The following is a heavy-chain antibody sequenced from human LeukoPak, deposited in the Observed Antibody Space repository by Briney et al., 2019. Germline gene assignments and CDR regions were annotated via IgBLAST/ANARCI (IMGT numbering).Heavy chain of an antibody. D-gene: IGHD2-2*01. CDR2: VNSDGSHS. CDR1: GFTFSSYW. CDR3: TREYCDSTSCYNHDAFDM. J-gene: IGHJ3*02. V-gene: IGHV3-74*01. Sequence: GGSLRLSCAGSGFTFSSYWMHWVRQAPGKGLVWVSRVNSDGSHSSYADSVKGRFTIFRDNAKNTLYLQMNSLRAEDTAVYYCTREYCDSTSCYNHDAFDMWGQGTMVTVSS.